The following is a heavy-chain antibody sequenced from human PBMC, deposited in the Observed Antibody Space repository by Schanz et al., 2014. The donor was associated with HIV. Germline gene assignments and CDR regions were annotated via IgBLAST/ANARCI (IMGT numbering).Heavy chain of an antibody. J-gene: IGHJ4*02. V-gene: IGHV1-69*06. Sequence: QVQLVQSGAEVKKPGSSVKVFCRASGGTFSNYAMTWVRQAPGQGLEWMAGIIPIIGTADYAQKFQGRVTITADKSTSAAYMELSSLRSEDTAVYYCVRGVIYYDSGSYYNYFDYWGQGTLVTVSS. CDR1: GGTFSNYA. D-gene: IGHD3-10*01. CDR3: VRGVIYYDSGSYYNYFDY. CDR2: IIPIIGTA.